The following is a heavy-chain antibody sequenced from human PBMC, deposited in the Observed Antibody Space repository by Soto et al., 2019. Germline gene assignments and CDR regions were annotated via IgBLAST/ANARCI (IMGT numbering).Heavy chain of an antibody. CDR2: FYYSGST. CDR3: XRSEYGSGSYYYFDY. V-gene: IGHV4-59*01. J-gene: IGHJ4*02. CDR1: GGSISSYY. D-gene: IGHD3-10*01. Sequence: SETLSLTCTISGGSISSYYWSWIQQPPGKGLEGIGYFYYSGSTNYNPSLKSRVTISXDXXXXXXXXXXXXXXXXDTAXXXXXRSEYGSGSYYYFDYWGQGTLVTVSS.